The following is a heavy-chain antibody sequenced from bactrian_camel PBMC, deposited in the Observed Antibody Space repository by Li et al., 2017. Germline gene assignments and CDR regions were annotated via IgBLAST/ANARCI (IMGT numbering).Heavy chain of an antibody. Sequence: HVQLVESGGGSVQAGGSLRLSCAASGYTAVINYMGWIRQSPGNEREVLAAIYSRSTITYYRPAFEGRFTISQDNVKKSVYLQLNNLKPEDTAMYYCAADLVLRDSWYIASTYTYWGQGTQVTVS. J-gene: IGHJ4*01. CDR3: AADLVLRDSWYIASTYTY. D-gene: IGHD4*01. CDR2: IYSRSTIT. CDR1: GYTAVINY. V-gene: IGHV3-2*01.